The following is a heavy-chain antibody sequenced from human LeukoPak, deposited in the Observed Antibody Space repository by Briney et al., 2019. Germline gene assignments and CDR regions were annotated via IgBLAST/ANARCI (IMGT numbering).Heavy chain of an antibody. D-gene: IGHD3-22*01. V-gene: IGHV3-23*01. CDR3: AKGSSGYFVDL. CDR2: ISNDGGGT. Sequence: GGSLRLSCAASGFIFNNYGLIWVRQAPGQGLEWVSAISNDGGGTNYADFVKGRFTISRDNSKNTLFLQMNSLRAEDTALYYCAKGSSGYFVDLWGQGTLVTVSS. J-gene: IGHJ5*02. CDR1: GFIFNNYG.